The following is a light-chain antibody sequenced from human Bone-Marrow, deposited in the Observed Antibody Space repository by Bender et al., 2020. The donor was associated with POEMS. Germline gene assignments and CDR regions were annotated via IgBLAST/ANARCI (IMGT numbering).Light chain of an antibody. J-gene: IGLJ3*02. Sequence: QPALTQPRSVSGSPGQSVSISCTGTSSNVGDYNYVFWFQQFPGEAPKLLMFDVNKRPSGVSSRFSGSRSGKTASLTISGLQAEDEGDYFCCSYAANYRGVFGGGTKLTVL. V-gene: IGLV2-11*01. CDR1: SSNVGDYNY. CDR2: DVN. CDR3: CSYAANYRGV.